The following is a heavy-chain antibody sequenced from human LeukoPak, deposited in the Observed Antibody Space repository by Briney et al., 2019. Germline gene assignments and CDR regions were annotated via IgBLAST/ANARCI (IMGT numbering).Heavy chain of an antibody. D-gene: IGHD3-9*01. CDR1: GYTLTSYG. CDR3: ARGAPELRYFDWLSTDHAFDI. Sequence: ASVKVSCKASGYTLTSYGISWVRQAPGQGLEWMGWISAYNGNTNYAQKLQGRVTMTTDTSTSTAYMELRSLRSDDTAVYYCARGAPELRYFDWLSTDHAFDIWGQGTMVTVSS. J-gene: IGHJ3*02. V-gene: IGHV1-18*01. CDR2: ISAYNGNT.